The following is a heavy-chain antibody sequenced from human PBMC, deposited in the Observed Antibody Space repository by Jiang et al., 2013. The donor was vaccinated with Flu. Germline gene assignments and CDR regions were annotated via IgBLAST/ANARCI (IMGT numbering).Heavy chain of an antibody. CDR2: IYYSGST. Sequence: LLKPSETLSLTCIVSGDSINHYYWSWIRQPPRKGLEWIGYIYYSGSTNYNPSLKSRVTISVDTSKNQFSLKLSSVTAADTAVYYCARHPQRFYYDTSGYCDYWGQG. J-gene: IGHJ4*02. D-gene: IGHD3-22*01. CDR1: GDSINHYY. V-gene: IGHV4-59*08. CDR3: ARHPQRFYYDTSGYCDY.